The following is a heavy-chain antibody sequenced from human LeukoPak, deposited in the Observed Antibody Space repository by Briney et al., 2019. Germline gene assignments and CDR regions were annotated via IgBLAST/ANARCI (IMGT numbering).Heavy chain of an antibody. J-gene: IGHJ4*02. Sequence: GGSLRLSCAASGFTFSSYSMNWVRQAPGKGLEWVSSISSSSYIYYADSVKGRFTISRDNSKNTLYLQMNSLRAEDTAVYYCARRAGGYSHPYDYWGQGTLVTVSS. CDR1: GFTFSSYS. V-gene: IGHV3-21*04. CDR2: ISSSSYI. CDR3: ARRAGGYSHPYDY. D-gene: IGHD4-23*01.